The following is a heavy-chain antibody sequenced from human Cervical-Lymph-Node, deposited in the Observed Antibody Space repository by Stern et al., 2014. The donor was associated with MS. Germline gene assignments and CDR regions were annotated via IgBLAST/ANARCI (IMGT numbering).Heavy chain of an antibody. D-gene: IGHD4-11*01. J-gene: IGHJ4*02. CDR2: FYPCDSDI. V-gene: IGHV5-51*03. CDR3: ATSLDADYIGYFDS. Sequence: EVQLEESGAEVKKPGESLKISCRNSGGSFSKYAIAWVRQLPGKGLEWMGIFYPCDSDIRYSPSFQGQVTISADQSISTAYLQWSSLKASDTAIYYCATSLDADYIGYFDSWGQGTLVTVSS. CDR1: GGSFSKYA.